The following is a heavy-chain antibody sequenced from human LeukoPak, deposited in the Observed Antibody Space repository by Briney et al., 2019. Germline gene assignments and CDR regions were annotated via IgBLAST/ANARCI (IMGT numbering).Heavy chain of an antibody. J-gene: IGHJ4*02. D-gene: IGHD2-2*02. V-gene: IGHV3-7*01. Sequence: GGSLRLSCAASEFTFSAYWMSWVRQAPGKGLEWVANIKEDGRETYYADSVKGRFTISRDNAKNSLYLRVNSLRAEDTAVYYCARVGSYCSSTSCYTPTEPFDYWGQGTLVTVSS. CDR3: ARVGSYCSSTSCYTPTEPFDY. CDR1: EFTFSAYW. CDR2: IKEDGRET.